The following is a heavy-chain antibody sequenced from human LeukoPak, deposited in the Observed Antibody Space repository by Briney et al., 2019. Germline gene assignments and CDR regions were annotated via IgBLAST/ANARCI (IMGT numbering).Heavy chain of an antibody. CDR2: ISYDGSNK. CDR1: GFTFSSYG. D-gene: IGHD1-14*01. Sequence: PGGSLRLSCAASGFTFSSYGMHWVRQAPGKGLEWVAVISYDGSNKYYADSVKGRFTISRDNSKNTLYLQMNSLRAEDTAVYYCARAFDVSGGTPFDYWGQGTLVTVSS. J-gene: IGHJ4*02. CDR3: ARAFDVSGGTPFDY. V-gene: IGHV3-30*03.